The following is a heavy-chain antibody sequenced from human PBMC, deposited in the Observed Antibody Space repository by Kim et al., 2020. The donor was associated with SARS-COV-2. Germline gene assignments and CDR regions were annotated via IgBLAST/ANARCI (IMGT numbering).Heavy chain of an antibody. CDR1: GYTFTSYD. CDR2: MNPNSGNT. CDR3: ASSSSGWYGVGYGMDV. J-gene: IGHJ6*02. V-gene: IGHV1-8*01. Sequence: ASVKVSCKASGYTFTSYDINWVRQATGQGLEWMGWMNPNSGNTGYAHKFQGRVTMTRNTSISTAYMELSSLRSEDTAVYYCASSSSGWYGVGYGMDVWGQGTTVTVSS. D-gene: IGHD6-19*01.